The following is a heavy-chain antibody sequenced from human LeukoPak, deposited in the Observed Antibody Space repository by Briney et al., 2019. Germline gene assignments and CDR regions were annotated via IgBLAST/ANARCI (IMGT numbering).Heavy chain of an antibody. Sequence: GGSLRLSCAASGFTFNNYAMHWVRQAPGKGLEWVAVISYDGRNEYYADSVKGRFTISRDNSKNTLYLQMHSLRAEDTAVYFCARQKGGVAGLKYHFDYWGQGTLVTVSS. V-gene: IGHV3-30*04. CDR3: ARQKGGVAGLKYHFDY. CDR1: GFTFNNYA. D-gene: IGHD6-19*01. J-gene: IGHJ4*02. CDR2: ISYDGRNE.